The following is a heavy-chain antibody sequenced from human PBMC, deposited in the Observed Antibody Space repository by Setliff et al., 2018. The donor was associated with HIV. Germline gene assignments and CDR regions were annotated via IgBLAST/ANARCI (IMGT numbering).Heavy chain of an antibody. J-gene: IGHJ4*01. Sequence: GASVKVSCKVSGGTFSDYAVTWVRQAPGQGLEWMGGVIPVFGTGNYAQKFQCRVTITTDESTRTVYMELRSLRSEDTAVYYCARLPSPFFQEGYFDDWGQGTLVTVSS. D-gene: IGHD3-3*01. V-gene: IGHV1-69*05. CDR2: VIPVFGTG. CDR1: GGTFSDYA. CDR3: ARLPSPFFQEGYFDD.